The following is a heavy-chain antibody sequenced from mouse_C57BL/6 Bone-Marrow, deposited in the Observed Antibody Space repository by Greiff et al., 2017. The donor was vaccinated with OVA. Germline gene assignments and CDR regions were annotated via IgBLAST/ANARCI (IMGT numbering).Heavy chain of an antibody. V-gene: IGHV5-15*01. J-gene: IGHJ1*03. CDR2: ISNLAYSI. CDR3: ARRGPYWYFDV. Sequence: EVKLVESGGGLVQPGGSLKLSCAASGFTFSDYGMAWVRQAPRQGPEWVAFISNLAYSIYYADTVTGRFTISRENAKNTLYLEMSSLRSEDTAMYYRARRGPYWYFDVWGTGTTVTGSS. CDR1: GFTFSDYG.